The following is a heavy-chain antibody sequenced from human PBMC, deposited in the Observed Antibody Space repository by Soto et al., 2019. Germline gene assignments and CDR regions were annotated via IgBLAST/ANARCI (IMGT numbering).Heavy chain of an antibody. CDR2: INPSGGST. CDR3: ARAGAYCGGDFYYFDY. J-gene: IGHJ4*02. V-gene: IGHV1-46*03. D-gene: IGHD2-21*02. Sequence: GASVKVSCKASGYTFTSYYMHWVRQAPGQGLEWMGIINPSGGSTSYAQKFQGRVTMTRDTSTSTVYMELSSLRSEDTAVFYCARAGAYCGGDFYYFDYWGQGTLVTVSS. CDR1: GYTFTSYY.